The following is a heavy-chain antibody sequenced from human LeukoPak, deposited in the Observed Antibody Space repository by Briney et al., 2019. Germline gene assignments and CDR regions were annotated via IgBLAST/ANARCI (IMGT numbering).Heavy chain of an antibody. V-gene: IGHV4-39*01. CDR2: IYYSGST. CDR1: GGSISSSSYY. Sequence: SEALSLTCTVSGGSISSSSYYWGWIRQPPGKGLEWIGSIYYSGSTYYNPSLKSRVTISVDTSKNQFSLKLSSVTAADTAVYYCARLGKQQRGGYWGQGTLVTVSS. D-gene: IGHD6-13*01. J-gene: IGHJ4*02. CDR3: ARLGKQQRGGY.